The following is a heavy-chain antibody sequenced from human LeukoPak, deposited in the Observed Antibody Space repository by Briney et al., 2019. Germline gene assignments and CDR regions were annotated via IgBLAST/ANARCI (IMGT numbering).Heavy chain of an antibody. Sequence: GGPLRLSCVGSGFTFDDYVMHWVRQAPGKGLEWVSSIGWNKDKILYADSVKGRFTISRDNSRRSLFLQMNSLRAEDTAFYYCATAKRNSDYLFDYWGQGTLVAVSS. V-gene: IGHV3-9*01. CDR3: ATAKRNSDYLFDY. CDR1: GFTFDDYV. D-gene: IGHD5-12*01. CDR2: IGWNKDKI. J-gene: IGHJ4*02.